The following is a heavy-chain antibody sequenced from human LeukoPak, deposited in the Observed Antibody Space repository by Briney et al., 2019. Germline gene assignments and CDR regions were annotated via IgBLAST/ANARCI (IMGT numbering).Heavy chain of an antibody. D-gene: IGHD6-13*01. CDR1: GGTFSSYA. CDR2: IIPILGTA. V-gene: IGHV1-69*13. Sequence: SVKVSCKASGGTFSSYAISWVRQAPGQGLEWMGGIIPILGTANYAQKFQGRVTITADESTSTAYMELSSLRSEDTAVYYCARDHSSSGELLSYWFDPWGQGTLVTVSS. CDR3: ARDHSSSGELLSYWFDP. J-gene: IGHJ5*02.